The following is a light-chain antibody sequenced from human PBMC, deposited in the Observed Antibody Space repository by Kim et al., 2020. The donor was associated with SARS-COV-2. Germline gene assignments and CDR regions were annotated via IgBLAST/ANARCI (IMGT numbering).Light chain of an antibody. CDR3: NSRDSNDNVV. CDR1: SLRSYY. Sequence: VALGQKVRSTCQGDSLRSYYATWYQQKPGQALILVNYGKNNRPSGIPDRFSGSSSGNTASLTITGTQAGDEADYYCNSRDSNDNVVFGGGTQLTVL. V-gene: IGLV3-19*01. J-gene: IGLJ2*01. CDR2: GKN.